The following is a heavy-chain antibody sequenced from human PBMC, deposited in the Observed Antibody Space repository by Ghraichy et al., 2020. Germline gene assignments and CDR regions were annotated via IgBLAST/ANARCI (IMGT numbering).Heavy chain of an antibody. D-gene: IGHD3-10*01. Sequence: SETLSLTCAVSGGSISSGGYSWSWIRQPPGKGLEWIGYIYHSGSTYYNPSLKSRVTISVDRSKNQFSLKLSSVTAADTAVYYCARVFGQLTVYFDYWGQGTLVTVSS. V-gene: IGHV4-30-2*01. CDR1: GGSISSGGYS. J-gene: IGHJ4*02. CDR3: ARVFGQLTVYFDY. CDR2: IYHSGST.